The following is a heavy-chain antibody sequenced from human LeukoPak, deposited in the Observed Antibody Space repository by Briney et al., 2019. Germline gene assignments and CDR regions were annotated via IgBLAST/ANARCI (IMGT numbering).Heavy chain of an antibody. V-gene: IGHV4-59*12. CDR1: GGSISSYY. J-gene: IGHJ4*02. D-gene: IGHD3-10*01. CDR3: ARSGVRGVIILYYFDY. Sequence: SETLSLTCTVSGGSISSYYWNWIRQPPGKGLEWIGYIYYSGSTSYNPSLKSRVTISVDTSKNQFSLKLSSVTAADTAVYYCARSGVRGVIILYYFDYWGQGTLVTVSS. CDR2: IYYSGST.